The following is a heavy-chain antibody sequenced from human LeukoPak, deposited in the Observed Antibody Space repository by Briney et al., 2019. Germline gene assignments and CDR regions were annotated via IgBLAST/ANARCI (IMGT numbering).Heavy chain of an antibody. Sequence: KPGGSLRLSCAASGFTFSSYSMNWVRQAPGKGLEWVSSISSSSSYMYYADSVKGRFTISRDNAKNSLYLQMNSLTAEDTAVYYCASPGSISTGGPIWGQGSLVTVSS. CDR3: ASPGSISTGGPI. J-gene: IGHJ4*02. V-gene: IGHV3-21*01. CDR1: GFTFSSYS. D-gene: IGHD3-9*01. CDR2: ISSSSSYM.